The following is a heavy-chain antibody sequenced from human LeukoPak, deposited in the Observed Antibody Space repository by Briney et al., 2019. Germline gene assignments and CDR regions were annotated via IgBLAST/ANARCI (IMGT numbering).Heavy chain of an antibody. Sequence: GASEKLSCKPSVYTFTDYAINWVRQAPGQGLEYMGWVNTNTGNPTYAQGFTGRFVFSSDSSVSTAYLQITSLKADDSAIYFCASCNDSSCYFAYWGQGTLVTVSS. D-gene: IGHD3-22*01. V-gene: IGHV7-4-1*02. CDR3: ASCNDSSCYFAY. CDR2: VNTNTGNP. CDR1: VYTFTDYA. J-gene: IGHJ4*02.